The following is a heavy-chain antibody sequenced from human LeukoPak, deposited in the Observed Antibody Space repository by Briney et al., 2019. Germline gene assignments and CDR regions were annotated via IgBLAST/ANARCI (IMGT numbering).Heavy chain of an antibody. CDR2: INPNSGVT. J-gene: IGHJ3*02. CDR1: GYTFIDYF. D-gene: IGHD1-7*01. V-gene: IGHV1-2*02. CDR3: VRAVSGTLGGAFDI. Sequence: ASVKVSCKASGYTFIDYFIHWMRQTPGQGLEWLGWINPNSGVTRYAQKFQDRVTMTRDTAAYMELSSLKSDVTAVYYCVRAVSGTLGGAFDIWGQGTAVTVSS.